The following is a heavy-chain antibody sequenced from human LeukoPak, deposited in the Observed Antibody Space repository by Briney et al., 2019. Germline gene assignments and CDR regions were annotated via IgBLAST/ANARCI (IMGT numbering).Heavy chain of an antibody. CDR1: GFTFSSYG. V-gene: IGHV3-30*02. CDR2: IRYDGSNK. CDR3: AKVVKESTAAGTPFFDY. D-gene: IGHD6-13*01. Sequence: GGSLRLSCAASGFTFSSYGMHWVCQAPGKGLEWVAFIRYDGSNKYYADSVKGRFTISRDNSKNTLYLQKNSLRAEDTAVYYCAKVVKESTAAGTPFFDYWGQGTLVTVSS. J-gene: IGHJ4*02.